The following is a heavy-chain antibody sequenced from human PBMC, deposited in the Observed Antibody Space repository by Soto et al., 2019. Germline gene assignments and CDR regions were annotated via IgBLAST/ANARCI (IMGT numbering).Heavy chain of an antibody. J-gene: IGHJ4*02. D-gene: IGHD6-13*01. CDR1: GGSITSYY. Sequence: SETLSLTCTISGGSITSYYWSWIRQPPGKGLEWIGYVYYSGSTNYNPSLESRVTISADTSKNQFSLRVTSVTAADTAVYYCAKYRRSDAAGSTLDFWGQGILVTVFS. V-gene: IGHV4-59*01. CDR2: VYYSGST. CDR3: AKYRRSDAAGSTLDF.